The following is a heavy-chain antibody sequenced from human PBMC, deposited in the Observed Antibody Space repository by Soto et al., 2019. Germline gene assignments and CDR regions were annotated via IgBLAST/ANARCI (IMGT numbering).Heavy chain of an antibody. V-gene: IGHV4-39*01. CDR1: DDSIGRSNYF. J-gene: IGHJ4*02. Sequence: QLQLQESGPGLVKPSETLSLTCTVSDDSIGRSNYFWGWIRQTPGKGLGWIGNIVYSGNTHYNAALKSRVTKALDPSNHHFSLRVSSVTTADTAVYYCARHLYSGDSSGSFGYWGPGALVIVSS. CDR3: ARHLYSGDSSGSFGY. D-gene: IGHD6-19*01. CDR2: IVYSGNT.